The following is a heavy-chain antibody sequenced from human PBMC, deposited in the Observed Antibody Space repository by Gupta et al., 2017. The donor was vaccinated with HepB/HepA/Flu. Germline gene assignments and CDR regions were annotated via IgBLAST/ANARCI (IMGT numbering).Heavy chain of an antibody. Sequence: QVQLQQWGAGLLKPSETLSLTCAVYGGSFSGYYWSWIRQPPGKGLEWIGEINHSGSTNYNPSLKSRVTISVDTSKNQFSLKLSSVTAADTAVYYCARWGTIVGATNYYYYMDVWGKGTTVTGSS. CDR2: INHSGST. CDR1: GGSFSGYY. CDR3: ARWGTIVGATNYYYYMDV. D-gene: IGHD1-26*01. J-gene: IGHJ6*03. V-gene: IGHV4-34*01.